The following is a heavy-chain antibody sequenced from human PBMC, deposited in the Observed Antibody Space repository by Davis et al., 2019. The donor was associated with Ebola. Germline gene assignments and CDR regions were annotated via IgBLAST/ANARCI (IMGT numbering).Heavy chain of an antibody. CDR1: GYTFTSYG. J-gene: IGHJ4*02. Sequence: ASVKVSCKASGYTFTSYGISWVRQATGQGLEWMGWMNPNSGNTGYAQKFQGRVTMTRNTSISTAYMELSSLRSEDTAVYYCARGSALAARAFDYWGQGTLVTVSS. CDR3: ARGSALAARAFDY. CDR2: MNPNSGNT. D-gene: IGHD6-6*01. V-gene: IGHV1-8*02.